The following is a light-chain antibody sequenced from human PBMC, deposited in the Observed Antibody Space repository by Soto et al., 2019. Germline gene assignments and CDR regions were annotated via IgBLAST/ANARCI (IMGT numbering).Light chain of an antibody. J-gene: IGLJ3*02. CDR3: GTWDNTLSGWV. CDR2: ENN. CDR1: SSNIGNNY. V-gene: IGLV1-51*02. Sequence: QSVLTQPPSVSAAPGQKVTISCSGSSSNIGNNYVSWYQQLPGTAPKLLFYENNKRPSGIPDRFSGSKPGTSATLGITGLQTGDEADYYCGTWDNTLSGWVFGGGTKLTVL.